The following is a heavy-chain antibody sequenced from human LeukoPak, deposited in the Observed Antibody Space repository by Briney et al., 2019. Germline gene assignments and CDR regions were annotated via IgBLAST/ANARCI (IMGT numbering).Heavy chain of an antibody. V-gene: IGHV1-46*01. CDR1: GYTFTSYY. CDR2: INPSGGST. CDR3: AILTVLMVYDPHGNQIDY. D-gene: IGHD2-8*01. J-gene: IGHJ4*02. Sequence: ASVKVSCKASGYTFTSYYMHWVRQAPGQGLEWMGIINPSGGSTSYAQKFQGRVTVTRDMSTSTVSMELSSLRSEDTAVYYCAILTVLMVYDPHGNQIDYWGQGTLVTVSS.